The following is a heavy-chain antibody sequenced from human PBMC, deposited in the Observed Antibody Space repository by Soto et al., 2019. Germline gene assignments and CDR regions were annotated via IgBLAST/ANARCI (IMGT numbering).Heavy chain of an antibody. Sequence: GGSLRLSCAASGFPFSNYAMTWVRQAPGKGLEWVAHISTSGATRYYADSVKGRFTISRDNAKTSLYLQMDSLRNEDTAVYYCARFFVSGFDYGRQGTLDTVSS. CDR2: ISTSGATR. V-gene: IGHV3-48*02. CDR1: GFPFSNYA. J-gene: IGHJ4*02. CDR3: ARFFVSGFDY. D-gene: IGHD2-15*01.